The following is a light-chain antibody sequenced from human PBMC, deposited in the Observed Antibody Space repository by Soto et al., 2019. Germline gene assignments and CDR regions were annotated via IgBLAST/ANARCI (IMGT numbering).Light chain of an antibody. J-gene: IGLJ2*01. CDR1: SGDIGAYDY. CDR3: SSYTTSSSVV. V-gene: IGLV2-14*01. CDR2: DVT. Sequence: QSALTQPASVSGSPGQSITISCTGTSGDIGAYDYVSWYQQHPGKAPKVMIRDVTHRPSGVSNSFSGSKSGNTASLTISGLQAEDEADYYCSSYTTSSSVVFGGGTKLTVL.